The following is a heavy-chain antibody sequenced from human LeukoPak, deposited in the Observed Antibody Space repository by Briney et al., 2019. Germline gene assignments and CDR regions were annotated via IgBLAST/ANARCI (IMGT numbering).Heavy chain of an antibody. J-gene: IGHJ3*02. V-gene: IGHV3-7*01. Sequence: PGGSLRLSCAASGFTISSSWMSWVRQAPGKGLEWVANIKQEGNEKYYVDSVKGRFTISRDNAKNSLYLQMNGLRAEDTAVYCCARALLWFGEATIWGQGTMVTVSS. D-gene: IGHD3-10*01. CDR2: IKQEGNEK. CDR3: ARALLWFGEATI. CDR1: GFTISSSW.